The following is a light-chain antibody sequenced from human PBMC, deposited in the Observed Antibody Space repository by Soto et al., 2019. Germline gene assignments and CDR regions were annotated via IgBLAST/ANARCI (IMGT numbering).Light chain of an antibody. CDR2: WAS. V-gene: IGKV4-1*01. CDR1: QSFLYSSNNKNY. Sequence: DIVMTQSPDSLAVSLGERATINCKSSQSFLYSSNNKNYLAWYQHKPGQPPKLLIYWASTRVSGVPDRFSGSGSGTDFTLTISSLQAEDVAVYYCQYYHNPTFGQGTRVEIK. J-gene: IGKJ1*01. CDR3: QYYHNPT.